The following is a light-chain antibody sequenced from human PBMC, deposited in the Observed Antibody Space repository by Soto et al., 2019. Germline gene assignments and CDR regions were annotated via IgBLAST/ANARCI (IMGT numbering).Light chain of an antibody. CDR2: DAS. V-gene: IGKV1-5*01. J-gene: IGKJ1*01. CDR1: QSISTW. CDR3: QHYYNYPWT. Sequence: DIQMTQSPSSLSASVGDRVSITGRASQSISTWLAWYQQQPGGAPRLLIYDASSLQSGVPSRFSGNGSGTEFTLTISSLQPDDFSSYYCQHYYNYPWTFGQGTKV.